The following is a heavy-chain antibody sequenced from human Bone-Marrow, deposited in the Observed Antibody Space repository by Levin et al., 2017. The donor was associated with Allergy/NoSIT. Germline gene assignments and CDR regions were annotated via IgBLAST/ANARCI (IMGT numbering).Heavy chain of an antibody. CDR1: GFSFSMHG. J-gene: IGHJ5*02. V-gene: IGHV1-18*01. CDR2: ISGYNGIT. CDR3: ARVFYFESSGYYDP. D-gene: IGHD3-22*01. Sequence: ASVKVSCKPSGFSFSMHGIIWVRQAPGQGLEWMGWISGYNGITDHAQRFQGRVSFTTDTSTSTAYMDLRNLRSDDTAVYYCARVFYFESSGYYDPWGQGTLVTVSS.